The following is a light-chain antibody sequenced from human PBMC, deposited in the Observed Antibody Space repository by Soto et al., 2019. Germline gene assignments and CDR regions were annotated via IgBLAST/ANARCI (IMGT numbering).Light chain of an antibody. V-gene: IGKV1-16*01. Sequence: DIQMTQSPSTLSASVGDRVTISCRMSQGISSYLAWYQQKPGKAPELLIYAASTLESGVPSRFSGSGSGTEFTLTISSLQPDDFATYYCQQYNSYLLTFGGGTKVDIK. J-gene: IGKJ4*01. CDR2: AAS. CDR1: QGISSY. CDR3: QQYNSYLLT.